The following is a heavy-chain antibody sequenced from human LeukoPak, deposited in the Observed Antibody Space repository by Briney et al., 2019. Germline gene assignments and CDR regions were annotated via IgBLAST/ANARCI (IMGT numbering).Heavy chain of an antibody. D-gene: IGHD4-17*01. J-gene: IGHJ2*01. CDR2: IYYSGST. V-gene: IGHV4-59*01. CDR3: ARGDGDYVNWYFDL. CDR1: GGSTSSYY. Sequence: SETLSLTCTVSGGSTSSYYWSWIRQPPGKGLEWIGYIYYSGSTNYNPSLKSRVTISVDTSKNQFSLKLSSVTAADTAVYYCARGDGDYVNWYFDLWGRGTLVTVSS.